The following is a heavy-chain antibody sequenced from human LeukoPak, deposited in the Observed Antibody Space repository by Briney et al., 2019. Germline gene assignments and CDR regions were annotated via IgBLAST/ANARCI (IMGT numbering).Heavy chain of an antibody. D-gene: IGHD4-11*01. CDR1: GFSFSAYS. J-gene: IGHJ6*03. Sequence: GGSLTLACAVSGFSFSAYSMNWVRQAPGKGLEWVSSIISSSEYIYYADSERGRFTISRDNAKNSMYLQMDSLRAEDKAVYYCARRRDYRHYVALYYFMDVWGNGTTVTVSS. CDR3: ARRRDYRHYVALYYFMDV. CDR2: IISSSEYI. V-gene: IGHV3-21*01.